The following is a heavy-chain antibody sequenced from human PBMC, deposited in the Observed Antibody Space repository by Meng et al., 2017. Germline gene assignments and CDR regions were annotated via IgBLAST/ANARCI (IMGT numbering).Heavy chain of an antibody. CDR2: IIPIFGTA. J-gene: IGHJ5*02. V-gene: IGHV1-69*05. CDR3: ARGGIAAALPWFDP. D-gene: IGHD6-13*01. CDR1: GGTFSSYA. Sequence: VQLVGYGGGGKEAGSPVKVACKASGGTFSSYAISWVRQAPGQGLEWMGGIIPIFGTANYAQKFQGRVTITTDESTSTAYMELSSLRSEDTAVYYCARGGIAAALPWFDPWGQGTLVTVSS.